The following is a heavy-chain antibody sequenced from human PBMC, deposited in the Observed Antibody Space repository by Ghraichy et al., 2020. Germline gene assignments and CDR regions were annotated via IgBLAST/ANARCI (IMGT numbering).Heavy chain of an antibody. CDR2: IWYDGSNK. J-gene: IGHJ3*02. Sequence: GGSLRLSCAASGFTFSSYGMHWVRQAPGKGLEWVAVIWYDGSNKYYADSVKGRFTISRDNSKNTLYLQMNSLRAEDTAVYYCARDQYYYDSSGLPDIWGQGTMVTVSS. CDR1: GFTFSSYG. CDR3: ARDQYYYDSSGLPDI. D-gene: IGHD3-22*01. V-gene: IGHV3-33*01.